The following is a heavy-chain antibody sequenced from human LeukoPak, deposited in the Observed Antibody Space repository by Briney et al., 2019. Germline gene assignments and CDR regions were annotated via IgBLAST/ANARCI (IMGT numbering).Heavy chain of an antibody. CDR2: KYYSGSA. J-gene: IGHJ3*02. CDR1: GVSVSDGRYY. D-gene: IGHD2-15*01. V-gene: IGHV4-31*03. CDR3: ATPDCSGISCLDVFNM. Sequence: KPSQTLSLTCNVSGVSVSDGRYYCTCIRQHPGKGLEWIGYKYYSGSAKYNPSLKSRLTISIDTSKNQFSLQLSSVTGADTATYYCATPDCSGISCLDVFNMWGQGTRVTVSS.